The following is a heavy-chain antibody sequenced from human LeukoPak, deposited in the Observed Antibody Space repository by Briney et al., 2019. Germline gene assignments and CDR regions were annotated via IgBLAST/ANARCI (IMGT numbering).Heavy chain of an antibody. Sequence: QTGGSLRLSCAASGFTFSSQGMSCVRQAPGKGLEWVSAITGSGSITYYSDSVKGRFTISRDNSKNTVYLQLNSLRVEDTAVYYCAKMQGYFDYWGQGTLVTVSS. V-gene: IGHV3-23*01. CDR3: AKMQGYFDY. J-gene: IGHJ4*02. CDR2: ITGSGSIT. CDR1: GFTFSSQG.